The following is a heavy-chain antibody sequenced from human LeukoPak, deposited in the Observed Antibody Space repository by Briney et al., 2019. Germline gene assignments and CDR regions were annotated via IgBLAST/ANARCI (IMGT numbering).Heavy chain of an antibody. D-gene: IGHD6-19*01. CDR3: ARRDHSMAGINYFDY. V-gene: IGHV5-51*01. Sequence: GESLKISCKGSGYSFTSYWIGWVRQMPGKGLEWMGIIYPGDSDTRYSPSFQGQVTISADKSISTAYLQWCSLKASDTAMYYCARRDHSMAGINYFDYWGQGTLVTVSS. CDR2: IYPGDSDT. J-gene: IGHJ4*02. CDR1: GYSFTSYW.